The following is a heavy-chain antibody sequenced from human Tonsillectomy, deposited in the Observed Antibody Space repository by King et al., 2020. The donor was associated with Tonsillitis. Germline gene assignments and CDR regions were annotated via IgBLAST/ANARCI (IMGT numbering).Heavy chain of an antibody. CDR2: ISGDGGST. CDR3: AKAQRILTMIAY. V-gene: IGHV3-43*02. J-gene: IGHJ1*01. D-gene: IGHD3-22*01. Sequence: DVQLVESGGGVVQPGGSLRLSCAASGFTFDDYAMHWVRQAPGKGLEWVSLISGDGGSTYYADSVKGRFTISRDNSQNTLYRQMNSLRTEDTALYYCAKAQRILTMIAYWGPGTLVTVSS. CDR1: GFTFDDYA.